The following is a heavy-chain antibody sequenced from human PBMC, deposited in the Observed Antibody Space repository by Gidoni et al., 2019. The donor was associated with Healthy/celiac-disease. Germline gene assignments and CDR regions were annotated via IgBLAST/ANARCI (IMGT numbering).Heavy chain of an antibody. Sequence: QVQLVQSGAEVKKPGASVKVSCQASGYTFTGYYMHWVRQAPGQGLEWMGWINPNSGGTNYAQKFQGRVTMTRDTSISTAYMELSRLRSDDTAVYYCARSGIDYYDSSGYYYWFDPWGQGTLVTVSS. CDR3: ARSGIDYYDSSGYYYWFDP. CDR1: GYTFTGYY. D-gene: IGHD3-22*01. CDR2: INPNSGGT. V-gene: IGHV1-2*02. J-gene: IGHJ5*02.